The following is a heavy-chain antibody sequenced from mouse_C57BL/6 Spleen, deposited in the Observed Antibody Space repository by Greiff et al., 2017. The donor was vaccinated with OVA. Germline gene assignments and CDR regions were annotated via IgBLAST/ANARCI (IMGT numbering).Heavy chain of an antibody. CDR3: ARVTLVWYFDY. CDR1: GFTFSDYG. V-gene: IGHV5-17*01. Sequence: EVKLVESGGGLVKPGGSLKLSCAASGFTFSDYGMHWVRQAPEKGLEWVAYISSGSSTIYYAETVKGRFTISSDNAKTTLFLQMTSLRSEDTAMYYCARVTLVWYFDYWGQGTTLTVSS. D-gene: IGHD2-1*01. CDR2: ISSGSSTI. J-gene: IGHJ2*01.